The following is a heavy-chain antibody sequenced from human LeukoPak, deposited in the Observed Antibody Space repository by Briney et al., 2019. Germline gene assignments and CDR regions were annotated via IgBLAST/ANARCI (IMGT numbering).Heavy chain of an antibody. V-gene: IGHV3-30*02. D-gene: IGHD2-2*01. CDR1: GFTFSSYG. Sequence: GGSLRLSCAASGFTFSSYGMHWVRQAPGKGLEWVAFIRYDGSNKYYADSVKGRFTISRDNSKNTPYLQMNSLRAEDTAVYYCAKEEGYCSSTSCYVGGFDYWGQGTLVTVSS. J-gene: IGHJ4*02. CDR2: IRYDGSNK. CDR3: AKEEGYCSSTSCYVGGFDY.